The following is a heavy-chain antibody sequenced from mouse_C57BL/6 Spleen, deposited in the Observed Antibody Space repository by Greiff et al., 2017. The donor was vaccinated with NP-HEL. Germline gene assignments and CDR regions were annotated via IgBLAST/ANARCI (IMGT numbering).Heavy chain of an antibody. CDR1: GYTFTSYW. V-gene: IGHV1-59*01. D-gene: IGHD2-4*01. CDR2: IDPSDSYT. Sequence: QVQLQQPGAELVRPGTSVKLSCKASGYTFTSYWMHWVKQRPGQGLEWIGVIDPSDSYTNYNQKFKGKATLTVDTSSSTAYMQLSSLTSEDSAVYYCVTGYDYDVWDYYAMDYWGQGTSVTVSS. CDR3: VTGYDYDVWDYYAMDY. J-gene: IGHJ4*01.